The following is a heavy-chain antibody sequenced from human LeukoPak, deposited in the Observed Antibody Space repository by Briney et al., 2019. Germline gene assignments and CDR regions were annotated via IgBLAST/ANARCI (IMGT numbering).Heavy chain of an antibody. CDR3: SRALHTAMIEFYYCHYAMDV. J-gene: IGHJ6*02. Sequence: GGSLRLSCAASGFIYSSYALTWVRQAPGKGLEWVAVISNDGSNKYDADSVKGRFTISRDNSKNTLYLQMNSLRAEDTAVYYCSRALHTAMIEFYYCHYAMDVWGQGTTVTVSS. D-gene: IGHD5-18*01. V-gene: IGHV3-30-3*01. CDR1: GFIYSSYA. CDR2: ISNDGSNK.